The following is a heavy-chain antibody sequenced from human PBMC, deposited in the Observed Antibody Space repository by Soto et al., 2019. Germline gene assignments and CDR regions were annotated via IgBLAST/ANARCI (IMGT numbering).Heavy chain of an antibody. J-gene: IGHJ2*01. D-gene: IGHD4-4*01. Sequence: EVQLLESGGGLVQPGGSLRLSCAASGFTFSSYAMNWVRQAPGQGLEWVSAISGSGDSTYYADSVKGRFTISRDNSKNTLYLQMNSLRAEDTAVYYCARRNSGWYFDLWGRGTLVTVSS. CDR2: ISGSGDST. CDR3: ARRNSGWYFDL. CDR1: GFTFSSYA. V-gene: IGHV3-23*01.